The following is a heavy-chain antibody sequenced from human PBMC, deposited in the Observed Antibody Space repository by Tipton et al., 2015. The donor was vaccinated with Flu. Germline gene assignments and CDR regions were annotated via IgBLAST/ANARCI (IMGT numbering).Heavy chain of an antibody. Sequence: SLRLPCAASGFTFSSYGMHWVRQAPGKGLEWVAVIWYDGSNKYYADSVKGRFTISRDNSKNTLYLQMNSLRAEDTAVYYCARDNRDIVVVVAATEGYSYFDYWGQGTLVTVPS. CDR1: GFTFSSYG. CDR2: IWYDGSNK. V-gene: IGHV3-33*01. J-gene: IGHJ4*02. CDR3: ARDNRDIVVVVAATEGYSYFDY. D-gene: IGHD2-15*01.